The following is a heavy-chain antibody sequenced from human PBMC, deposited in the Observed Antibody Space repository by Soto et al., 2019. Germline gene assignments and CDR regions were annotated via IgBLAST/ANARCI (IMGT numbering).Heavy chain of an antibody. CDR1: GYTFTTIF. J-gene: IGHJ4*02. Sequence: ASVKVSCKTSGYTFTTIFLHWMRQAPGQRLEWMGWINPANGDTMYSQKFLGRVSNTRDTSATTAYMELTSLTSEDTAVYYCARGPSCGWFDFWGQGTLVTVSS. V-gene: IGHV1-3*01. D-gene: IGHD5-12*01. CDR3: ARGPSCGWFDF. CDR2: INPANGDT.